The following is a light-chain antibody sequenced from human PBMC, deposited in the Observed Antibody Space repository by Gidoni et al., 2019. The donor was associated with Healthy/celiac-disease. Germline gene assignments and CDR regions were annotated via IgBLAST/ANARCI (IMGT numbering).Light chain of an antibody. J-gene: IGKJ2*01. CDR1: QGSRND. Sequence: AIQMTQSPSSLSASVGDRVTITCRASQGSRNDLGWYQQKPGKAPKLLIYAASSLQSGVPSRFSGSGSGTDFTLTISTLQPEDFATYYCLQDYNYPRTFGQGTKLEIK. CDR3: LQDYNYPRT. V-gene: IGKV1-6*01. CDR2: AAS.